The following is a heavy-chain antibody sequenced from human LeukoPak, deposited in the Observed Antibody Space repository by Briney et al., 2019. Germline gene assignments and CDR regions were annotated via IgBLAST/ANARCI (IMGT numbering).Heavy chain of an antibody. CDR1: GYTFTGYY. D-gene: IGHD3-9*01. V-gene: IGHV1-2*02. CDR2: INPNSGGT. Sequence: ASVEVSCKASGYTFTGYYMHWVRQAPGQGLEWMGWINPNSGGTNYAQKFQGRVTMTRDTSISTAYMELSRLRSDDTAVYYCARPYYDILTGYPNWGQGTLVTVSS. J-gene: IGHJ4*02. CDR3: ARPYYDILTGYPN.